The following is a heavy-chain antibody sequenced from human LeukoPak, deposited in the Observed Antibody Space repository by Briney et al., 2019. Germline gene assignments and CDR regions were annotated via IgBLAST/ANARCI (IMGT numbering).Heavy chain of an antibody. CDR3: AREGYCSGGSCYSKILDY. Sequence: SQTLSLTCAISGDSVSSNSAAWNWIRQSPSRGLEWLGRTYYRSKWYNDYAVSVKSRITINPDTSKNQFSLQLNSVTPEDTAVYYCAREGYCSGGSCYSKILDYWGQGTLVTVSS. CDR2: TYYRSKWYN. V-gene: IGHV6-1*01. D-gene: IGHD2-15*01. CDR1: GDSVSSNSAA. J-gene: IGHJ4*02.